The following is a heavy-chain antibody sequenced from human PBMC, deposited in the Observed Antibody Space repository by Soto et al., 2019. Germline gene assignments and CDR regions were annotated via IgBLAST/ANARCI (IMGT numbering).Heavy chain of an antibody. V-gene: IGHV4-39*01. D-gene: IGHD3-10*01. CDR2: IYYSGST. CDR1: GGSISSSSYY. CDR3: ASGEMIPPPHYYYYGMDV. J-gene: IGHJ6*02. Sequence: PSETLSLTCTVSGGSISSSSYYWGWIRQPPGKGLEWIGSIYYSGSTYYDPSLKSRVTISVDTSKNQFSLKLSSVTAADTAVYYCASGEMIPPPHYYYYGMDVWGQGTTVTVSS.